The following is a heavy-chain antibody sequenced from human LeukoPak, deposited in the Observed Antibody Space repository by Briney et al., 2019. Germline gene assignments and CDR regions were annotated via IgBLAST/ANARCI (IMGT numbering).Heavy chain of an antibody. CDR2: ISASGGNS. Sequence: GGSLRLSCEASGFTFSDSAMSWVRQASGRGLEWVSLISASGGNSYYADSVKGRFTVSRDSSKNTLHLQMNSLRAEDTAVYYCARGISTSGWLDYWGQGTLVTVSS. J-gene: IGHJ4*02. D-gene: IGHD6-19*01. CDR3: ARGISTSGWLDY. CDR1: GFTFSDSA. V-gene: IGHV3-23*01.